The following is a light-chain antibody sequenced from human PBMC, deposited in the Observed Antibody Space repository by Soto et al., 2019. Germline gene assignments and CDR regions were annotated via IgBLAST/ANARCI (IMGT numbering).Light chain of an antibody. V-gene: IGKV3-20*01. Sequence: EIVLTQSPGTLSLSPGERATLSCRASQSVSSSYLARYQQKPGQAPRLLIYGASSRATGIPDRFSGSGSGTDFTLTISRLAPEDFAVYYCQQYGSSPKTFGQGTKVEIK. CDR3: QQYGSSPKT. CDR1: QSVSSSY. CDR2: GAS. J-gene: IGKJ1*01.